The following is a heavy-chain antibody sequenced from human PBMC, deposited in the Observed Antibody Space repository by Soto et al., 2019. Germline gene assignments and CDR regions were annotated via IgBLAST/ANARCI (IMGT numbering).Heavy chain of an antibody. CDR3: ARGHRIAAAAPALYGMDV. CDR2: ISSSGSTI. J-gene: IGHJ6*02. V-gene: IGHV3-11*01. D-gene: IGHD6-13*01. CDR1: GFTFSDYY. Sequence: GGSLRLSCAASGFTFSDYYMSWIRQAPGKGLEWVSYISSSGSTIYYADSVKGRFTISRDNAKNSLYLQMNSLRAEDTAVYYCARGHRIAAAAPALYGMDVWGQGTTVTVSS.